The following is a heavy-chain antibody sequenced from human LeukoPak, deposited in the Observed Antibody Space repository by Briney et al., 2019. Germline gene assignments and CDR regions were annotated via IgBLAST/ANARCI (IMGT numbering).Heavy chain of an antibody. V-gene: IGHV4-34*01. J-gene: IGHJ4*02. CDR2: INHSGST. CDR3: ARGLGAVAAL. D-gene: IGHD6-19*01. CDR1: GGSFSGYY. Sequence: SSETLSLTCAVYGGSFSGYYWSWIRQPPGKGLEWIGEINHSGSTNYNPSLKSRVTISVDTSKNQFSLKLGSVTAADTAVYYCARGLGAVAALWGQGTLVTVSS.